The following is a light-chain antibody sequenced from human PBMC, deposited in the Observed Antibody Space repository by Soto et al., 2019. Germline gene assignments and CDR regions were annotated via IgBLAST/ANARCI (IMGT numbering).Light chain of an antibody. J-gene: IGLJ2*01. V-gene: IGLV6-57*04. Sequence: NFMLTQPHSVSESPGKTVTISCTRSSGSIASNYVQWYQQRPGSAPTTVIYEDNQRPSGVPDRFSGSIDSSSNSASLTISGLKTEDEADYYCQSYDSSNGVVFGRGTKLTVL. CDR3: QSYDSSNGVV. CDR2: EDN. CDR1: SGSIASNY.